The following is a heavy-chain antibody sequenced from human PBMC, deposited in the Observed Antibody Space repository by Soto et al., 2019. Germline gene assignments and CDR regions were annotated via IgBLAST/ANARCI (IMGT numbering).Heavy chain of an antibody. CDR2: IKSKTDGGTT. J-gene: IGHJ3*02. D-gene: IGHD4-17*01. CDR3: TTDAVTTYYAFDI. Sequence: EVQLVESGGGLVQPGGSLRLSCAASGFTFSNAWMSWVRQAPGKGLEWVGRIKSKTDGGTTDYAAPVKGRFTISRDDSKNTLYLQMNSLKTEDTAVYYCTTDAVTTYYAFDIWGQGTMVTVSS. CDR1: GFTFSNAW. V-gene: IGHV3-15*01.